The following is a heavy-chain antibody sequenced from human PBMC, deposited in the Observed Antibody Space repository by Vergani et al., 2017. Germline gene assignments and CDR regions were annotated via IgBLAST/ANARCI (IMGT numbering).Heavy chain of an antibody. CDR3: ARGWGKSNYEGGDY. D-gene: IGHD4-11*01. V-gene: IGHV3-48*04. CDR1: GFTFSSYS. CDR2: ISSSSSTI. Sequence: EVQLVESGGGLVQPGGSLRLSCAASGFTFSSYSMNWVRQAPGKGLEWVSYISSSSSTIYYADSVKGRFTISRDNAKNSLYLQMNSLRAEDTAVYYCARGWGKSNYEGGDYWGQGTLVTVSS. J-gene: IGHJ4*02.